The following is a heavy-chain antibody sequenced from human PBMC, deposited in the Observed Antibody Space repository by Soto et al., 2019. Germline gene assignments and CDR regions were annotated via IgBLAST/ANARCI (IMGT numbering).Heavy chain of an antibody. V-gene: IGHV1-18*01. J-gene: IGHJ4*02. Sequence: ASVKVSCKSSGYNFTRFGISWVRQAPGQGLEWMGWISTYNGNTNYAQRLQGRVTMTTDTSTNTAYMELSSLRSEDTAVYYCAREQDYGDCDYWGQGTLVTVSS. CDR2: ISTYNGNT. D-gene: IGHD4-17*01. CDR3: AREQDYGDCDY. CDR1: GYNFTRFG.